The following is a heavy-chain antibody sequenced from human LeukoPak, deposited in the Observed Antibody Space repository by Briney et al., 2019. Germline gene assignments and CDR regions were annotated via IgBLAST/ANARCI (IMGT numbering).Heavy chain of an antibody. Sequence: SETLSLTCTVSGGSISSSSYYWGWIRQPPGKGLEWIGSIYYSGSTYYNPSLKSRVTISVDTSKNQFSLKLSSVTAADTAVYYCTYSSSWYWFDYWGQGTLVTVSS. J-gene: IGHJ4*02. CDR3: TYSSSWYWFDY. D-gene: IGHD6-13*01. CDR2: IYYSGST. CDR1: GGSISSSSYY. V-gene: IGHV4-39*01.